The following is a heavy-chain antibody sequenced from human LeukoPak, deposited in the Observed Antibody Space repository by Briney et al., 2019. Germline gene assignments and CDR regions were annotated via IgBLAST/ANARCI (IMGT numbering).Heavy chain of an antibody. CDR1: GFPFSSHG. V-gene: IGHV3-23*01. CDR3: ARVASNYDFDY. J-gene: IGHJ4*02. Sequence: GGTLRLSCAASGFPFSSHGMSWVRQAPGKGLEWVSGIIGGGGITYYANSVKGRFTISGDNAKNSLYLQMNSLRAEDTALYYCARVASNYDFDYWGQGTLVTVSS. D-gene: IGHD4-11*01. CDR2: IIGGGGIT.